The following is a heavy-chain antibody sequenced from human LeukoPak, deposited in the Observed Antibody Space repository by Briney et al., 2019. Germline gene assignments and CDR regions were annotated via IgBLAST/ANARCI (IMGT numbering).Heavy chain of an antibody. D-gene: IGHD4-17*01. CDR3: ARGQLHGDYSNY. CDR2: INHSGST. CDR1: GGSFSGYY. Sequence: SEILSLTCAVYGGSFSGYYWSWLRQPPGKGLEWIGEINHSGSTNYNPSLKSRVTISVDTSKNQFSLKLSSVTAADTAVYYCARGQLHGDYSNYWGQGTLVTVSS. J-gene: IGHJ4*02. V-gene: IGHV4-34*01.